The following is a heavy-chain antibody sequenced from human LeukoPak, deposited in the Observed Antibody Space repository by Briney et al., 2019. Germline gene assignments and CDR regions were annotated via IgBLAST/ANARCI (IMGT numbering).Heavy chain of an antibody. V-gene: IGHV3-30-3*01. D-gene: IGHD3-9*01. CDR1: GFTFSSYA. CDR3: ATVLRYFDWLSQPFDY. CDR2: ISYDGSNK. Sequence: PGGSLRLSCAASGFTFSSYAMHWVRQAPGKGLEWVAVISYDGSNKYYADSVKGRFTISRNNSKNTLYLQINSLRAEDTAVYYCATVLRYFDWLSQPFDYWGQGTLVTVSS. J-gene: IGHJ4*02.